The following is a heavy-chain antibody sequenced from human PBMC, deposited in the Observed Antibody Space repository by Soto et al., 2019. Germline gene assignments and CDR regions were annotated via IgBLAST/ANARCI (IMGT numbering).Heavy chain of an antibody. CDR2: ISGSGGST. V-gene: IGHV3-23*01. CDR1: GFTFSSCA. CDR3: AKVTYYDFWSGYQN. Sequence: GGSLRLSCAASGFTFSSCAMSWVRQAPGKGLEWVSAISGSGGSTYYADSVKGRFTMSRDNSKNTLYLQMNSLRAEDTAIYYCAKVTYYDFWSGYQNWGQGTLVTVSS. D-gene: IGHD3-3*01. J-gene: IGHJ4*02.